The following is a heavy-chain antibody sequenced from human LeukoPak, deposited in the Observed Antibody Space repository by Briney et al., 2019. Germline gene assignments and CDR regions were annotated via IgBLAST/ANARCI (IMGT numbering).Heavy chain of an antibody. V-gene: IGHV3-30*04. CDR2: ISYDGSNK. CDR3: AKDPTIVAAETFDY. Sequence: PGGSLRLSCAASGFTFSSYAMHWVRQAPGKGLEWVAVISYDGSNKYYADSVKGRFTISRDNSKNTLYLQMNSLRAEDTAVYYCAKDPTIVAAETFDYWGQGTLVTVSS. J-gene: IGHJ4*02. CDR1: GFTFSSYA. D-gene: IGHD3-3*01.